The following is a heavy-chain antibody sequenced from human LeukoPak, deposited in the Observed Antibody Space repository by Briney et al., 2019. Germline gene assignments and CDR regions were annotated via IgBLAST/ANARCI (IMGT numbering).Heavy chain of an antibody. V-gene: IGHV4-59*01. CDR1: GGSISSYF. Sequence: SETLSLTCTVSGGSISSYFWSWIRQPPGKGLEWIGYIYYTGSTNYNPSLKSRVTISVDTSKNQFPLKLTSVTAADTAVYYCATVNSGSHWYFDLWGRGTLVTVSS. CDR2: IYYTGST. CDR3: ATVNSGSHWYFDL. J-gene: IGHJ2*01. D-gene: IGHD3-10*01.